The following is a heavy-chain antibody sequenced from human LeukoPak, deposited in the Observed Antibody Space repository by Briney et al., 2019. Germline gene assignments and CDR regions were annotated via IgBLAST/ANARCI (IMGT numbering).Heavy chain of an antibody. CDR1: GFTFSDYY. Sequence: GGSLRLSCAASGFTFSDYYMSWIRQAPGKGLEWVSYISSSSSYINNAGSVKGRFTISRDNAKNSLYLQVNSLRAEDTAVYYCARGGDYGDYADAFDIWGQGTMVTVSS. CDR3: ARGGDYGDYADAFDI. J-gene: IGHJ3*02. CDR2: ISSSSSYI. V-gene: IGHV3-11*06. D-gene: IGHD4-17*01.